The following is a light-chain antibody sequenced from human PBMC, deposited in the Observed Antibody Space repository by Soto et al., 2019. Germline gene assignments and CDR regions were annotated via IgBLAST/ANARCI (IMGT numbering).Light chain of an antibody. Sequence: DIHLTQSPSTLSTSVGARVTITCRASQSVSYWLAWYQQKPGKAPNLLIYDGSTLASGVPPRFSGGGFGTEFTLNISXLXXDDSAMYYCQHYNTYSKAFGPGTRVEIK. CDR3: QHYNTYSKA. CDR2: DGS. CDR1: QSVSYW. J-gene: IGKJ3*01. V-gene: IGKV1-5*01.